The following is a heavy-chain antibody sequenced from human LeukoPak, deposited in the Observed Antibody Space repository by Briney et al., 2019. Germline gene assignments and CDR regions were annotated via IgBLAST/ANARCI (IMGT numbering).Heavy chain of an antibody. J-gene: IGHJ4*02. Sequence: PGGSLRLSCAASGFTFRDYYMSWIRQAPGKGLEWVSYISSSSTTIYYADSVKGRFTISRDNAQNSLYLQMNSLRAEDTAVYYCARGAYHDTSGYYVWGQGILVTVSS. V-gene: IGHV3-11*01. CDR3: ARGAYHDTSGYYV. CDR1: GFTFRDYY. CDR2: ISSSSTTI. D-gene: IGHD3-22*01.